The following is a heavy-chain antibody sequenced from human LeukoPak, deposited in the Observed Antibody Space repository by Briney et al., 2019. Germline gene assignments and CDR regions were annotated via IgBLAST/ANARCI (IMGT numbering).Heavy chain of an antibody. CDR2: INTNTGNP. CDR3: ARVGRRIQLWSQLDY. J-gene: IGHJ4*02. CDR1: GYTFTSYA. D-gene: IGHD5-18*01. Sequence: ASVKVSCKASGYTFTSYAMNWVRQAPGQGLEWMGWINTNTGNPTYAQGFTGRFVFSLDTSVSTAYLQISSLKAEDTAVYYCARVGRRIQLWSQLDYWGQGTLVTVSS. V-gene: IGHV7-4-1*02.